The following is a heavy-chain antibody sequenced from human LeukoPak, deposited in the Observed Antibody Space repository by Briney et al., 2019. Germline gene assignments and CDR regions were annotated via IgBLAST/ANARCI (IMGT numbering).Heavy chain of an antibody. D-gene: IGHD3-22*01. Sequence: GGSLRLSCAASGFTFSSYSMNWVRQAPGKGLEWVSSISSSSSYIYYADSVKGRFTISRDNAKNSLYLQMNSLRAEDTAVYYCARDADYYDSSGYPIWGQGTMVTVSS. CDR1: GFTFSSYS. CDR2: ISSSSSYI. J-gene: IGHJ3*02. V-gene: IGHV3-21*01. CDR3: ARDADYYDSSGYPI.